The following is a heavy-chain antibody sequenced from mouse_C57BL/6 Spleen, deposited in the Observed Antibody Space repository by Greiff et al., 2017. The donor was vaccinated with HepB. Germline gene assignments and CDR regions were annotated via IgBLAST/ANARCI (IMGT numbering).Heavy chain of an antibody. Sequence: AQLQQSGAELAKPGASVKLSCKASGYTFTSYWMHWVKQRPGQGLEWIGYINPSSGYTKYNQKFKDKATLTADKSSSTAYMQLSSLTYEDSAVYYCARAFTTVVATDAMDYWGQGTSVTVSS. CDR3: ARAFTTVVATDAMDY. CDR1: GYTFTSYW. CDR2: INPSSGYT. V-gene: IGHV1-7*01. J-gene: IGHJ4*01. D-gene: IGHD1-1*01.